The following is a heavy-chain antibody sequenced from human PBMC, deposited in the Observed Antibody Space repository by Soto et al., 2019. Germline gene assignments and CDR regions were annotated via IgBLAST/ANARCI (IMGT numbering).Heavy chain of an antibody. Sequence: VKVSCKASGYSCTNYPXXWVRRAPGRGLEWMGWISAYSGDTTYAQKFQGRVTMTRDTSKATAYLELRSLRYYDTAVYYCARAITIQLPAPAYWGQGTXVTVSS. CDR1: GYSCTNYP. V-gene: IGHV1-18*01. CDR2: ISAYSGDT. J-gene: IGHJ4*02. D-gene: IGHD5-12*01. CDR3: ARAITIQLPAPAY.